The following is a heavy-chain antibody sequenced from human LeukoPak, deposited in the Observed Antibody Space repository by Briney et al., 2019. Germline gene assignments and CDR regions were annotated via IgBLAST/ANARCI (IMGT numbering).Heavy chain of an antibody. CDR2: IIPIFGTA. CDR1: GGTFSSYA. V-gene: IGHV1-69*01. D-gene: IGHD3-3*01. Sequence: SVKVSCKASGGTFSSYAISWVRQAPGQGLEWMGGIIPIFGTANYAQKFQGRVTITADESTSTAYMELSSLRSEDTAVYYCARAFVLYDFWSGYFDYWGQGTLVTVSS. CDR3: ARAFVLYDFWSGYFDY. J-gene: IGHJ4*02.